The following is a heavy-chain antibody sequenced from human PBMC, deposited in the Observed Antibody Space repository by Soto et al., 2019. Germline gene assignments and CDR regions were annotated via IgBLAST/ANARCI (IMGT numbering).Heavy chain of an antibody. CDR3: ARSPITTIVVAYFDY. CDR2: ISGSSSSI. Sequence: EVQVVESGGGLVQPGGSLRLSCEASGFTFSTYSMNWVRQAPGKGLEWVSYISGSSSSIYYADSVKGRFTISRDNAKNSLYLQMNSLRDEDTAVYYCARSPITTIVVAYFDYWGQGSRVTVSS. D-gene: IGHD3-22*01. CDR1: GFTFSTYS. J-gene: IGHJ4*02. V-gene: IGHV3-48*02.